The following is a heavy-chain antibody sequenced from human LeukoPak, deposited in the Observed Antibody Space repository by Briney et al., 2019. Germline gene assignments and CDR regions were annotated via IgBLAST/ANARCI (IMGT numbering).Heavy chain of an antibody. Sequence: SETLSLTCTVSGGSISSSSYYWGWIRQPPGKGLEWIGSIYYSGSTYYNPSLKSRVTISVDTSKNQFSLKLSSVTAADTAVYYCALLMVAVALEGGWGQGTLVTVSS. V-gene: IGHV4-39*01. CDR3: ALLMVAVALEGG. D-gene: IGHD6-19*01. CDR2: IYYSGST. CDR1: GGSISSSSYY. J-gene: IGHJ4*02.